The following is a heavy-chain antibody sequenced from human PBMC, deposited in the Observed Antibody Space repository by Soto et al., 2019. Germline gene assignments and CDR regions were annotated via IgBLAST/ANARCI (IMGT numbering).Heavy chain of an antibody. J-gene: IGHJ4*02. CDR2: ISGSGGST. CDR3: AKWGTFLRFLEWFPTPHEYYFDY. D-gene: IGHD3-3*01. V-gene: IGHV3-23*01. CDR1: GFTFSSYA. Sequence: GGSLRLSCAASGFTFSSYAMSWVRQAPGKGLEWVSAISGSGGSTYYADSVKGRFTISRDNSKNTLYLQMNSLRAEDTAVYYWAKWGTFLRFLEWFPTPHEYYFDYWGQGTLVTAPQ.